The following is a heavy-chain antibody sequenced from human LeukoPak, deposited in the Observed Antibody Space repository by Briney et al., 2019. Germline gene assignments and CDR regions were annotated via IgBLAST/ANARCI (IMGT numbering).Heavy chain of an antibody. J-gene: IGHJ4*02. D-gene: IGHD4-23*01. Sequence: GASVKVSCKASGYTFTSHYMHWVRQAPGQGLVWMGIINPSGGSATYTQKFQGRVTMTRDTSTSTVYMELSSLRSEDTAIYYCARDSGGHSGYASFDYWGQGTLVTVSS. CDR2: INPSGGSA. CDR3: ARDSGGHSGYASFDY. CDR1: GYTFTSHY. V-gene: IGHV1-46*01.